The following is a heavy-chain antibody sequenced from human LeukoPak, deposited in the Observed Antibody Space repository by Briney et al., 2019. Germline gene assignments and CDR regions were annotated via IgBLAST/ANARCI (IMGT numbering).Heavy chain of an antibody. CDR2: ISYDGSNK. V-gene: IGHV3-30-3*01. Sequence: QAGGSPRLSCAASGFTFSSYAMHWVRQAPGKGLEWVAVISYDGSNKYYADSVKGRFTISRDNSKNTLYLQMNSLRAEDTAVYYCARDPDYYDSSGYLYWGQGTLVTVSS. J-gene: IGHJ4*02. D-gene: IGHD3-22*01. CDR1: GFTFSSYA. CDR3: ARDPDYYDSSGYLY.